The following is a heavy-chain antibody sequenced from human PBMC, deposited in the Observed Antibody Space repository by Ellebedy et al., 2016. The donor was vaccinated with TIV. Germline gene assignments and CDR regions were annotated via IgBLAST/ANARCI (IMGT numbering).Heavy chain of an antibody. CDR3: ARAGGWYVGGYYFDY. CDR2: IIPIFGTA. J-gene: IGHJ4*02. Sequence: SVQVSCXASGYTFTSYGISWVRQAPGQGLEWMGGIIPIFGTANYAQKFQGRVTITADKSTSTAYMELSSLRSDDTAVYYCARAGGWYVGGYYFDYWGQGTLVTVSS. D-gene: IGHD6-19*01. CDR1: GYTFTSYG. V-gene: IGHV1-69*06.